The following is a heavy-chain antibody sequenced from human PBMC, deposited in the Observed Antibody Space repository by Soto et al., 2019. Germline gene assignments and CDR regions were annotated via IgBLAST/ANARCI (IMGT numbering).Heavy chain of an antibody. V-gene: IGHV1-18*01. J-gene: IGHJ6*02. D-gene: IGHD1-1*01. CDR2: ISAYNGNT. CDR3: AIMVIFSTTYTSSTGMDV. Sequence: ASVKVSCKASGYTFTSYGISWVRQAPGQGLEWMGWISAYNGNTNYAQKLQGKVTMTTDASTSTAYMELSSLRSEDTAVYYCAIMVIFSTTYTSSTGMDVWAQGTTVPVSS. CDR1: GYTFTSYG.